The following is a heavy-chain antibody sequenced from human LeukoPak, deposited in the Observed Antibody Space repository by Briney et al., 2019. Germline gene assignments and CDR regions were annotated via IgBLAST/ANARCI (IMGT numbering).Heavy chain of an antibody. CDR2: ISGSGGST. CDR1: GFTFSRYA. D-gene: IGHD5-18*01. J-gene: IGHJ4*02. CDR3: AKNHRGIQLWLIGY. V-gene: IGHV3-23*01. Sequence: PGGSLRLSCAASGFTFSRYAMSWVRQAPGKGLEWVSAISGSGGSTYYADSVKGRFAISRDNSKNTLYLQMNSLRAEDTAVYYCAKNHRGIQLWLIGYWGQGTLVTVSS.